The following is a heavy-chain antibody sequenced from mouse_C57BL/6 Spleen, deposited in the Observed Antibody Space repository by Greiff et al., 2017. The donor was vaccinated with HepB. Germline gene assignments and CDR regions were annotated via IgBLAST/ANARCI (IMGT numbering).Heavy chain of an antibody. V-gene: IGHV14-3*01. Sequence: VQLQQSVAELVRPGASVKLSCTAFGFYIKNTYLHWVKQRSEQGLVWLGRIDPANGNTKFAPKFQGKATITADTSSNTAYLKLSSQTSDDTAIYYSARSSYGYDYAMDDWGQGTSVTVSS. D-gene: IGHD2-2*01. CDR1: GFYIKNTY. CDR3: ARSSYGYDYAMDD. J-gene: IGHJ4*01. CDR2: IDPANGNT.